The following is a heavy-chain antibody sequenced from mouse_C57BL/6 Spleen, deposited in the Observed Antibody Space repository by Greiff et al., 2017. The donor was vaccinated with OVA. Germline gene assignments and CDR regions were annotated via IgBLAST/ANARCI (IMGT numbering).Heavy chain of an antibody. V-gene: IGHV1-62-2*01. Sequence: VMLVESGAELVQPGASVKLSCKASGYTFTEYTIHWVKQRSGQGLEWIGWFYPGSGSIKSNEKFKEKATLTEDKYTSTVYMELSRWTSEDSAIYCCARDERGVYETWCAYWGQGTLVTVSA. D-gene: IGHD2-12*01. J-gene: IGHJ3*01. CDR3: ARDERGVYETWCAY. CDR2: FYPGSGSI. CDR1: GYTFTEYT.